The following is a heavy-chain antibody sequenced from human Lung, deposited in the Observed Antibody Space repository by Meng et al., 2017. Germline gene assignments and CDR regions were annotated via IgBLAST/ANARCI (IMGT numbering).Heavy chain of an antibody. D-gene: IGHD3-9*01. Sequence: QVQLVQSGAEVKKTGASVKVSCKASGYTFTGYSIHWVRQAPGPGLEWMGRIHPNSGVTNYAQKFEGRVTMTRDTSISTAYMELSRLRSDDTAVYYCARFDPRAYWGQGTLVTVSS. V-gene: IGHV1-2*06. CDR2: IHPNSGVT. CDR1: GYTFTGYS. J-gene: IGHJ4*02. CDR3: ARFDPRAY.